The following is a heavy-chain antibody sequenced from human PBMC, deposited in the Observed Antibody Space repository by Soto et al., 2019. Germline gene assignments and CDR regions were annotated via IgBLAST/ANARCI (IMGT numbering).Heavy chain of an antibody. D-gene: IGHD3-16*01. V-gene: IGHV3-30*14. Sequence: VQLVESGGGVAQPGESLRLSCVASGFTFSSYVIHWVRQAPGKGLEWVALISTDGTEKHYPGSVRGRFTISRDNSKNTLYLQMNSLRTEDTAVYYCVKDGGTLPNVDNYPFDIWGQGTKVTVSS. CDR1: GFTFSSYV. J-gene: IGHJ3*02. CDR3: VKDGGTLPNVDNYPFDI. CDR2: ISTDGTEK.